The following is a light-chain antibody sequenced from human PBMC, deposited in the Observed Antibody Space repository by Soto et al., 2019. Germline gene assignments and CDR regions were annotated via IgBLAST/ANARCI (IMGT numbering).Light chain of an antibody. CDR3: QTWGHGLQV. CDR2: LNSDGSH. V-gene: IGLV4-69*01. CDR1: SGHSSYA. J-gene: IGLJ2*01. Sequence: QPVLTQSPSASASLGASVKLTCTLSSGHSSYAIAWHQQQPEKGPRYLMKLNSDGSHSKGDGIPDRFSGSSSGAQRYFTISSLQSDDEAVYYCQTWGHGLQVFGGGTNVTVL.